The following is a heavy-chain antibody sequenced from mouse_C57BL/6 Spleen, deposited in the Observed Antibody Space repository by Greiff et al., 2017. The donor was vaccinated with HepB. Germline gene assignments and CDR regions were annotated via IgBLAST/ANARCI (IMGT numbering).Heavy chain of an antibody. Sequence: QVQLQQSGAELVKPGASVKISCKASGYAFSSYWMNWVKQRPGKGLEWIGQIYPGDGDTNYNGKFKGKATLTADKSSSTAYMQLSSLTSEDSAVYCCASPWDGYAMDYWGQGTSVTVSS. CDR3: ASPWDGYAMDY. CDR1: GYAFSSYW. J-gene: IGHJ4*01. CDR2: IYPGDGDT. V-gene: IGHV1-80*01. D-gene: IGHD4-1*01.